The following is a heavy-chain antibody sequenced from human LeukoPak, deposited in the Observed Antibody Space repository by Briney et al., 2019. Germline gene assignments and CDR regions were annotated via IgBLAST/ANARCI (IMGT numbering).Heavy chain of an antibody. D-gene: IGHD3-9*01. V-gene: IGHV3-66*01. CDR3: ARSGVLRYFGNS. CDR1: GFTVSSNY. J-gene: IGHJ4*02. CDR2: IYSGRSP. Sequence: PGGSLRLSCAASGFTVSSNYMSWVRQAPGKGLEWVSVIYSGRSPYYEDSVTGRLNFSRDISKNTVYLQMNSLRAEDTAVYYCARSGVLRYFGNSWGQGTLVTVSS.